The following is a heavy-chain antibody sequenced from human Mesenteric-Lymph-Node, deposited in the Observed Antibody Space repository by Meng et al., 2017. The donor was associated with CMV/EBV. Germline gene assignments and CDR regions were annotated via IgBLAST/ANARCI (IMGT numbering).Heavy chain of an antibody. CDR2: IKQDESEK. CDR1: GFTFSRYW. CDR3: ARDCSSISCYADF. Sequence: GESLKISCAASGFTFSRYWMHWVRQAPGKGLVWVANIKQDESEKYYVDSVKGRFTISRDNAKNSVYLQMNSLRPEDTAIYYCARDCSSISCYADFWGQGTLVTVSS. J-gene: IGHJ4*02. V-gene: IGHV3-7*01. D-gene: IGHD2-2*01.